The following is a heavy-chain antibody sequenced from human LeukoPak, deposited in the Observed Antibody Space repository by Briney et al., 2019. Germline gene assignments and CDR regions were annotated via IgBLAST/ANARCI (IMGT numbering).Heavy chain of an antibody. V-gene: IGHV5-51*01. CDR1: GYSFTSYW. CDR2: IYPGDSDT. J-gene: IGHJ4*02. D-gene: IGHD5-18*01. Sequence: GESLKISCKGSGYSFTSYWIGWVRQMPGKGLEWMGIIYPGDSDTGYSPSFQGQVTISADKSISTAYLQWSSLKASDTAMYYCARLRGTAMTKGGYYFDYWGQGTLVTVSS. CDR3: ARLRGTAMTKGGYYFDY.